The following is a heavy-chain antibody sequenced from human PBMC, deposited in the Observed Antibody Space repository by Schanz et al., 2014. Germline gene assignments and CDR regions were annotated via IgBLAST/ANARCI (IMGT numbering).Heavy chain of an antibody. CDR3: ARDHRNPGGNMDV. CDR2: ISQDGTEK. J-gene: IGHJ6*02. V-gene: IGHV3-7*01. Sequence: EVQLVESGGGLVQPGESLRLSCAVSGFSFSSYSMTWVRQSPGKGLEWVATISQDGTEKYYVDSVKGRFTISRDNAKNSLFVQMNRLRADDTAIYYCARDHRNPGGNMDVWGQGTTVTVSS. CDR1: GFSFSSYS.